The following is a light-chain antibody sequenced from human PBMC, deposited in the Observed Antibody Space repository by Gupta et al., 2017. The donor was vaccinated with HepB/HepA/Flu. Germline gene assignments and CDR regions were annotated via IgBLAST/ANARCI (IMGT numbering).Light chain of an antibody. CDR1: QRISSN. CDR2: GAS. Sequence: EIVMTQSPDTLSVSTGERATLSCRDSQRISSNLAWYQKKPGQAPRLIMYGASNRALGIPASFSGGGEVKDFTHTSSGRQYEDCAGYYEQQDNTLITFGRGTKVEIK. CDR3: QQDNTLIT. J-gene: IGKJ4*01. V-gene: IGKV3-15*01.